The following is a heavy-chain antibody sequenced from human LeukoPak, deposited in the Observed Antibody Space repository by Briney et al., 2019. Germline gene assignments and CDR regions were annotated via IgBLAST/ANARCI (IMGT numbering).Heavy chain of an antibody. CDR3: AKAVRYDSSGYYSLRLYYFDY. V-gene: IGHV3-23*01. Sequence: GGSLRLSCAASGFTFSSYAMSWVRQAPGKGLEWVSAIGGSGGSTYYADSVKGRFTISRDNSKNTLYLQMNSLRAEDTAVYYCAKAVRYDSSGYYSLRLYYFDYWGQGTLVTVSS. CDR1: GFTFSSYA. CDR2: IGGSGGST. D-gene: IGHD3-22*01. J-gene: IGHJ4*02.